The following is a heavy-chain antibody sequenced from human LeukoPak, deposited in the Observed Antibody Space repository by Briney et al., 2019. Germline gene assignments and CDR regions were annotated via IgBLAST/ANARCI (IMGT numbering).Heavy chain of an antibody. CDR3: ARNAPRGGYYDSSGYSFDY. D-gene: IGHD3-22*01. CDR2: IYYSGST. J-gene: IGHJ4*02. CDR1: GGSISSYY. Sequence: SETLSLTCTVSGGSISSYYWSWIRQPPGKGLEWIGYIYYSGSTNYNPSLKSRVTISVDTSKNQFSLKLSSVTAADTAVYYCARNAPRGGYYDSSGYSFDYWGQGTLVAVSS. V-gene: IGHV4-59*12.